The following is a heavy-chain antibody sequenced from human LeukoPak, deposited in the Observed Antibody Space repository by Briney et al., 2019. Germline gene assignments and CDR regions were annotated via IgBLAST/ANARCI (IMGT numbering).Heavy chain of an antibody. J-gene: IGHJ4*02. CDR2: ISYDGSNK. CDR3: ARSGYSSSFDY. Sequence: GGSLRLSCAASGFTFSSYAMHWVRQAPGKGPEWVAVISYDGSNKYYADSVKGRFTISRDNSKNTLYLQMNSLRAEDTAVYYCARSGYSSSFDYWGQGTLVTVSS. V-gene: IGHV3-30*04. CDR1: GFTFSSYA. D-gene: IGHD6-13*01.